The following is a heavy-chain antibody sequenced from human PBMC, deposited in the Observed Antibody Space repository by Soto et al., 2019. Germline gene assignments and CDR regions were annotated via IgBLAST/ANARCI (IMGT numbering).Heavy chain of an antibody. D-gene: IGHD3-3*01. V-gene: IGHV1-69*01. CDR1: GGTFSSYA. Sequence: QVQLVQSGAEVKKPGSSVKVSCKASGGTFSSYAISWVRQAPGQGLEWMGGIIPIFGTANYAQKVQGRVTIAADDSTSTAYMELSSLRAEDTSVYYCERVGRYDFWSGYSPRGWYFDLWGRGILVTVSS. J-gene: IGHJ2*01. CDR2: IIPIFGTA. CDR3: ERVGRYDFWSGYSPRGWYFDL.